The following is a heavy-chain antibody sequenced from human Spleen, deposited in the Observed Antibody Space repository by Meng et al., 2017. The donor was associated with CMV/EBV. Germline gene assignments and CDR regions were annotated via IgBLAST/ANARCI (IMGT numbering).Heavy chain of an antibody. D-gene: IGHD3-10*01. Sequence: IRSSGYYWSWIRQHPGKGLEWIGYIHNSGTTYFNPSLESRVTISADTSNNQFSLSLRSVTAADTAVHYCVRAETEPYGSGGYVWFDPWGQGTLVTVSS. CDR1: IRSSGYY. CDR2: IHNSGTT. V-gene: IGHV4-31*02. CDR3: VRAETEPYGSGGYVWFDP. J-gene: IGHJ5*02.